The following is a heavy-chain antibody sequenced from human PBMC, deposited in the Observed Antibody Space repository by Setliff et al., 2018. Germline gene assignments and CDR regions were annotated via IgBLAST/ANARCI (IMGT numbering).Heavy chain of an antibody. CDR1: GYIFSDYG. J-gene: IGHJ4*02. CDR2: ANNNNFNT. CDR3: ARDRKSSPEHYYFDY. Sequence: ASVKVSCKTSGYIFSDYGITWVRQAPGQGLEWMGWANNNNFNTNYAQKFQGRVTMNTDTSTSTAYMELGSLTSDDTAVYYCARDRKSSPEHYYFDYWGQGTLVTVSS. V-gene: IGHV1-18*01.